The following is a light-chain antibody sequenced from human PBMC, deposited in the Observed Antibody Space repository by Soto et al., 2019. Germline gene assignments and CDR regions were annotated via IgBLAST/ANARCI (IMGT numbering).Light chain of an antibody. Sequence: QSVLTQPASVSGSPGQSITISCTGTSSDVGSYNLVSWYQQHPGKAPKVMIYEVSKRPSGVPNRFSGSKSGNTASLTISGLQAEDEADYYCCSNAGSSIYVFGTGT. CDR1: SSDVGSYNL. CDR2: EVS. CDR3: CSNAGSSIYV. J-gene: IGLJ1*01. V-gene: IGLV2-23*02.